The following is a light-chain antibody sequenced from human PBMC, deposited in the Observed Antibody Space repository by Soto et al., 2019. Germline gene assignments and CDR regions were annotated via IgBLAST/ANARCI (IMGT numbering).Light chain of an antibody. J-gene: IGLJ1*01. CDR1: SSDVGGYTY. CDR2: DVS. V-gene: IGLV2-11*01. CDR3: RSYAGRYTYV. Sequence: QSALTQPRSVSGSPGQSVSISCTGTSSDVGGYTYVSWYQQHPGKAPKVMIYDVSKRPSGVPDRFSGSKSGNTASLTISGLQSEDEADYYCRSYAGRYTYVFGTGTKVTVL.